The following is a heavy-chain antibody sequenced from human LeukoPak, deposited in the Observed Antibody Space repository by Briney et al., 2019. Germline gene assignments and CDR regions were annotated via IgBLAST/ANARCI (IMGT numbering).Heavy chain of an antibody. CDR1: GGSISSYY. CDR3: ARVIAAASFDY. J-gene: IGHJ4*02. D-gene: IGHD6-13*01. V-gene: IGHV4-59*01. CDR2: IYYSGST. Sequence: SETLSLTCTVSGGSISSYYWSWIRQPPGKGLEWIGYIYYSGSTNYNPSLKSRVTISVDTSKNQFSLKLSSVTAADTAVYYCARVIAAASFDYWGQGTLVTVSS.